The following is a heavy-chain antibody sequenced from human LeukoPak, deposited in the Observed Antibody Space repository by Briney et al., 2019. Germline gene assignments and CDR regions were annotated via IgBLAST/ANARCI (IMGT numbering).Heavy chain of an antibody. J-gene: IGHJ5*02. CDR2: ITGAGDT. V-gene: IGHV3-23*01. CDR1: GFTFSNYA. CDR3: AKGKAAGAVDWFDP. Sequence: PGGSLRLSCAASGFTFSNYAMRWVRQAPGKGLEWVSSITGAGDTFYVDSVKGRFTVSRDNSKNTLYLQINSLTAEDTALYYCAKGKAAGAVDWFDPWGQGTLVTVSA. D-gene: IGHD6-13*01.